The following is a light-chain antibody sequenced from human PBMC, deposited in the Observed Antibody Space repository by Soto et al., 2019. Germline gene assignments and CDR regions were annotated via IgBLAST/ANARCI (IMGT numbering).Light chain of an antibody. CDR1: QSVSSSH. J-gene: IGKJ2*01. CDR2: GAS. CDR3: QQYGSSPRYT. V-gene: IGKV3-20*01. Sequence: EIVLTQSPGTLSLSPGERATLSCRASQSVSSSHLAWYQQKPGQAPRLLIYGASSRATGIPDRFSGSGSGKDFTLTISRLEPEDFAVYYCQQYGSSPRYTFGQGTKLEIK.